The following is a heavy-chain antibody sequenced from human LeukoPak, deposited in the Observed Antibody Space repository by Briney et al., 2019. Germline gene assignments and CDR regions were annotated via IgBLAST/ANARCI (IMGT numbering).Heavy chain of an antibody. Sequence: PGGSLRLSCAASGFTFSSYAMHWVRQAPGKGLEWVAVISYDGSNKYYADSVKGRFTISRDNSKNTLYLQMNSLKTEDTAVYYCTTDGSGWYGVDYWGQGTLVTVSS. V-gene: IGHV3-30-3*01. CDR2: ISYDGSNK. J-gene: IGHJ4*02. D-gene: IGHD6-19*01. CDR3: TTDGSGWYGVDY. CDR1: GFTFSSYA.